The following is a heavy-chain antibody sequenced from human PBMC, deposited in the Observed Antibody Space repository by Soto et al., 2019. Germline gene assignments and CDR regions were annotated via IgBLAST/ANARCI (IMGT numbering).Heavy chain of an antibody. D-gene: IGHD4-4*01. CDR3: ARDGDYSKSFDY. V-gene: IGHV3-30*04. Sequence: QVQLVESGGDVVQPGRSLRLSCAASHFSFSSSPMNWVRQAPGKGLEWVATISYDGSSKYYAESVEGRFTVSRDNSKNTLCLQVNSLRVEETAVYDCARDGDYSKSFDYWGQGTLVTVSS. J-gene: IGHJ4*02. CDR1: HFSFSSSP. CDR2: ISYDGSSK.